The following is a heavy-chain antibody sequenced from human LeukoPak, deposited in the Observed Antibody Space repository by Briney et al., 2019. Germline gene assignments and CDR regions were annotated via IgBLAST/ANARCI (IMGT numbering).Heavy chain of an antibody. CDR1: GFTFSSYS. J-gene: IGHJ4*02. CDR3: AREPCSGGSCYVFDY. D-gene: IGHD2-15*01. Sequence: GGSLRLSCAASGFTFSSYSMNWVRQAPGKGLEWVSSISRSSSYIYYADSVKGRCTISRDNAKNSLYLQMNSLRAEDTAVYYCAREPCSGGSCYVFDYWGQGTLVTVSS. V-gene: IGHV3-21*01. CDR2: ISRSSSYI.